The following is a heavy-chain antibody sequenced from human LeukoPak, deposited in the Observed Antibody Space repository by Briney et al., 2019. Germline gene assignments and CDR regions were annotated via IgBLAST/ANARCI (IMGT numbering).Heavy chain of an antibody. Sequence: SETLPLTCTVSGGSISSGGYYWSWIRQHPGKGLEWIGYIYYSGSTYYNPSLKSRVTISVDTSKNQFSLKLSSVTAADTAVYYCARRVAARPYYFDYWGQGTLVTVSS. D-gene: IGHD6-6*01. CDR3: ARRVAARPYYFDY. V-gene: IGHV4-31*03. J-gene: IGHJ4*02. CDR1: GGSISSGGYY. CDR2: IYYSGST.